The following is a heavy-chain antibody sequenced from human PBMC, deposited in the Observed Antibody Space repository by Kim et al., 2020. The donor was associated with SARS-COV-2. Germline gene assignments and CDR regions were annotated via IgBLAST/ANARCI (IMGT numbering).Heavy chain of an antibody. CDR3: AKGWSYYDILTGYYNPPGAFDI. CDR2: IWYDGSNK. V-gene: IGHV3-33*06. D-gene: IGHD3-9*01. J-gene: IGHJ3*02. CDR1: GFTFSSYG. Sequence: GGSLRLSCAASGFTFSSYGMHWVRQAPGKGLEWVAVIWYDGSNKDYADSVKGRFTISRDNSKNTLYLQMNSLRAEDTAVYYCAKGWSYYDILTGYYNPPGAFDIWGQGTMAAVSS.